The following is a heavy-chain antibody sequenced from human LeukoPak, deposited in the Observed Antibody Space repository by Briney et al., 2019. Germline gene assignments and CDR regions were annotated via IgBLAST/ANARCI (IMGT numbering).Heavy chain of an antibody. D-gene: IGHD1-26*01. V-gene: IGHV3-30-3*01. J-gene: IGHJ4*02. CDR3: ARGWDIGSYSDTNPLAY. Sequence: DGSNKYSADSMKGRFTISRDNFKNTLYLQMNGLRSEDTAVYYCARGWDIGSYSDTNPLAYWGQGTLVTVSS. CDR2: DGSNK.